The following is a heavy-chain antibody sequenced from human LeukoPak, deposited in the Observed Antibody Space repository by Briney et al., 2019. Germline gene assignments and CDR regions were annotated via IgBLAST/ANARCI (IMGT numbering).Heavy chain of an antibody. V-gene: IGHV3-23*01. J-gene: IGHJ4*02. CDR1: GFTFSSYA. Sequence: PGGSLRLSCAASGFTFSSYAMSWVRQAPGKGLEWVSGISGSGGATYNSDSVKGRFTISRDNAKNSLYLQMNSLRAEDTAVYYCARGPSKYYFDYWGQGTLVTVSS. CDR2: ISGSGGAT. CDR3: ARGPSKYYFDY.